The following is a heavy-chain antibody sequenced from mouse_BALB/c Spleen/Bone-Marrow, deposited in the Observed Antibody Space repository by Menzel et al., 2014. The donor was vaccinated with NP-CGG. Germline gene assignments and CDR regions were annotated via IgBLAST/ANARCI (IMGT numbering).Heavy chain of an antibody. CDR1: GYTFXSYW. J-gene: IGHJ4*01. D-gene: IGHD1-1*01. V-gene: IGHV1-7*01. Sequence: QVQLQQSGAELAKPGASVKMSCKASGYTFXSYWMHRVKQRPGQGLEWIGYINPSTGYTEYNQKFKDKATLTADKSSSTAYMQLSSLTSEDSAVYYCARQITTVDYAMDYWGQGTSVTVSS. CDR3: ARQITTVDYAMDY. CDR2: INPSTGYT.